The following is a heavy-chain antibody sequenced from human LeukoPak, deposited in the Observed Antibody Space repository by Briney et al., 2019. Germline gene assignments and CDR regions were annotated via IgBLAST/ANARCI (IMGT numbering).Heavy chain of an antibody. CDR3: AREWDYYAF. Sequence: GASVKVSFKSSVYTFTDYYMHWVRQAPGQGLEWMGWINPKSGDTRYAQKFPGRVTMTRDSSITTAYMDLSSLRSDDTAVYYCAREWDYYAFWGQGTLVTVSS. CDR2: INPKSGDT. J-gene: IGHJ4*02. V-gene: IGHV1-2*02. CDR1: VYTFTDYY.